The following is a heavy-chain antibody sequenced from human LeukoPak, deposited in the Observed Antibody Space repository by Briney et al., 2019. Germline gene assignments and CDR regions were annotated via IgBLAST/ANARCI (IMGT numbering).Heavy chain of an antibody. CDR3: AKTYYYDSSGYYQYYFDY. Sequence: PGGSLRLSCAASGFTFSSYAMSWVRQALGKGLEWVSAISGSGGSTYYADSVKGRFTISRDNSKNTLYLQMNSLRAEDTAVYYCAKTYYYDSSGYYQYYFDYWGQGTLVTVSS. J-gene: IGHJ4*02. D-gene: IGHD3-22*01. CDR2: ISGSGGST. CDR1: GFTFSSYA. V-gene: IGHV3-23*01.